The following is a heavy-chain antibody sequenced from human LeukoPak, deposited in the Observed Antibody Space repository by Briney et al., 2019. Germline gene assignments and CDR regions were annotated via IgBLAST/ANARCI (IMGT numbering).Heavy chain of an antibody. CDR1: GGSISSSSYY. Sequence: PSETLSLTCTVSGGSISSSSYYGGWIRQPPGKGLEWIGSIYYSGSTYYNPSLKSRVTISVDTSKNQFSLKLSSVTAADTAVYYCACGQQWLPTHYDYWGQETLVTVSS. D-gene: IGHD6-19*01. V-gene: IGHV4-39*01. J-gene: IGHJ4*02. CDR3: ACGQQWLPTHYDY. CDR2: IYYSGST.